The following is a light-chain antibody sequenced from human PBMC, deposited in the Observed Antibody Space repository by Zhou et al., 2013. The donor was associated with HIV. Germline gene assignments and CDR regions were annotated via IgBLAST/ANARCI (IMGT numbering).Light chain of an antibody. CDR2: DAS. CDR1: HTISANY. J-gene: IGKJ5*01. V-gene: IGKV3-11*01. CDR3: QQRDNWPPRIT. Sequence: EIVLTQSPGTLSLSPGERATLSCRASHTISANYLAWYQQKPGQAPRLLIYDASNRATGIPARFSGSGSGTDFTLTISSLEPEDFAVYYCQQRDNWPPRITFGQGTRLEIK.